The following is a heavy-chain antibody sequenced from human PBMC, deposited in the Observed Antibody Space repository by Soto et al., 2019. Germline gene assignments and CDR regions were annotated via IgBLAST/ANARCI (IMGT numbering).Heavy chain of an antibody. J-gene: IGHJ4*02. CDR1: GGSISSYY. CDR3: VRQDGSAWIPIGPRFDY. Sequence: QVQLQESGPGLVKPSETLSLTCTVSGGSISSYYWSWIRQPPGKGLEWIGYIYYSGRTNYNPSLKSRGPISVDTSKNQFSLKLSSVTAADPAVYYCVRQDGSAWIPIGPRFDYWGQGTLVTVSS. CDR2: IYYSGRT. V-gene: IGHV4-59*08. D-gene: IGHD6-19*01.